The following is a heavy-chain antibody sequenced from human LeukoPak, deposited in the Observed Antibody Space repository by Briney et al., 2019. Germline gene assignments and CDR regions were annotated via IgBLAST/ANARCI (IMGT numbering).Heavy chain of an antibody. CDR2: ISNNGGYT. CDR3: AKQLGYCSDGSCYFPY. J-gene: IGHJ4*02. D-gene: IGHD2-15*01. V-gene: IGHV3-23*01. CDR1: GFTFSSSA. Sequence: GGSLRLSCAASGFTFSSSAMSWVRQAPGKGLEWVSAISNNGGYTYYADSVQGRFTISRDNSKSTLCLQMNSLRAEDTAVYYWAKQLGYCSDGSCYFPYWGQGTLVTVSS.